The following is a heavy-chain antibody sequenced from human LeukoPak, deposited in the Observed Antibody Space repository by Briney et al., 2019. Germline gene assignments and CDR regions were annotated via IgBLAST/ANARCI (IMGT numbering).Heavy chain of an antibody. CDR3: ARDQFSSSGDY. Sequence: SETLSLTCTVSGYSISSGYYWGWIRQPPGKGLEWIGSIHYSGSTYYNPSLKSRLTISVDTSKNQVSLKLSSVTATDTAVYYCARDQFSSSGDYWGQGTLVTVSS. CDR1: GYSISSGYY. J-gene: IGHJ4*02. V-gene: IGHV4-38-2*02. D-gene: IGHD6-13*01. CDR2: IHYSGST.